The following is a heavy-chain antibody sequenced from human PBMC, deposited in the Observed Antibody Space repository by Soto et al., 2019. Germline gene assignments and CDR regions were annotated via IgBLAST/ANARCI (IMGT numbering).Heavy chain of an antibody. CDR2: IKSKTDGGTT. CDR1: GFTFSNAW. CDR3: TTDRPLVPEYYGMDV. Sequence: GGSLRLSCAASGFTFSNAWMNWVRQAPGKGLEWVGRIKSKTDGGTTDYAAPVKGRFTISRDDSKNTLYLQMNSLKTEDTAVYYCTTDRPLVPEYYGMDVWGQGTTVTVSS. V-gene: IGHV3-15*07. J-gene: IGHJ6*02. D-gene: IGHD6-13*01.